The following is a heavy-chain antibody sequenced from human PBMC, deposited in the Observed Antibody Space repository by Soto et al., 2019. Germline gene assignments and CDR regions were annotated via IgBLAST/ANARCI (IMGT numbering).Heavy chain of an antibody. Sequence: EVQLMESGGGLVQPGGSLRLSCAASGFTVSSNYMSWVRQAPGKGLEWVSVIYSGGSTYYADSVKGRFTISRDNSKNTLYLQMNSLRAEDTAVYYCARGPLMGDYDPEASYYYGMDVWGQGTTVTVSS. J-gene: IGHJ6*02. CDR1: GFTVSSNY. V-gene: IGHV3-66*01. CDR3: ARGPLMGDYDPEASYYYGMDV. CDR2: IYSGGST. D-gene: IGHD4-17*01.